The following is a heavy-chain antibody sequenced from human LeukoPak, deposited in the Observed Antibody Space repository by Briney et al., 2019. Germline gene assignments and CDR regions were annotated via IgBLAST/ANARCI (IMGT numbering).Heavy chain of an antibody. CDR2: IYTSGST. J-gene: IGHJ4*02. CDR1: GGSISSYY. D-gene: IGHD2-2*01. CDR3: AREVVVPAAMLDYFDY. Sequence: SSETLSLTCTVSGGSISSYYWSWLRQPAGKGLEWIGRIYTSGSTNYNPSLKSRVTISVDKPKNQFSLKLSSVTAADTAVYLCAREVVVPAAMLDYFDYWGQGTLVTVSS. V-gene: IGHV4-4*07.